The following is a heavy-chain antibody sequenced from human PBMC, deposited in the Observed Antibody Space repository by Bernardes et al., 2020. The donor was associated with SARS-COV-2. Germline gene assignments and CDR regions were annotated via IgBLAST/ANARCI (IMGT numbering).Heavy chain of an antibody. CDR3: ARDPEAGTSSLFDYWGQGILVTVSSGSASAPTLFPLVSCENSPSATKKQQGSLKRAGMGLLDY. D-gene: IGHD6-6*01. Sequence: SETLSLTCTVSGGSVSGGSAYWSWIRQPPGKGLEWLGYMYYSGSTNFHPSLKRRVTISVDTPKNQFSLKLSSVTAADTAVYYCARDPEAGTSSLFDYWGQGILVTVSSGSASAPTLFPLVSCENSPSATKKQQGSLKRAGMGLLDYWGQGTLVTVSS. V-gene: IGHV4-61*01. CDR1: GGSVSGGSAY. J-gene: IGHJ4*02. CDR2: MYYSGST.